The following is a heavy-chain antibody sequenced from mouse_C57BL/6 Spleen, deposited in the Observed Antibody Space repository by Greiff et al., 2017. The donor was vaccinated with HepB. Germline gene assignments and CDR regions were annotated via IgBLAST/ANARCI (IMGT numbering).Heavy chain of an antibody. D-gene: IGHD2-10*01. CDR3: ARDLLYAMDY. J-gene: IGHJ4*01. Sequence: QVQLKQPGAELVKPGASVKLSCKASGYTFTSYWMHWVKQRPGQGLEWIGMIHPNSGSTNYNEKFKSKATLTVDKSSSTAYMQLSSLTSEDSAVYYCARDLLYAMDYWGQGTSVTVSS. CDR2: IHPNSGST. V-gene: IGHV1-64*01. CDR1: GYTFTSYW.